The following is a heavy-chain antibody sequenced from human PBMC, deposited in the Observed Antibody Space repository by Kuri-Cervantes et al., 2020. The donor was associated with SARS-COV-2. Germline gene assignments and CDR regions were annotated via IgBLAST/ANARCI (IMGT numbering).Heavy chain of an antibody. D-gene: IGHD6-19*01. Sequence: SLKISCAASGFTFDDYAMDWVRQAPGKGLEWVSGISWNSGRIGYADSVKGRFTISRDNSKNTLYLQMNSLRAEDTAVYYCARDILSGIAVAGHAPRDYWGQGTLVTVSS. J-gene: IGHJ4*02. CDR2: ISWNSGRI. CDR3: ARDILSGIAVAGHAPRDY. CDR1: GFTFDDYA. V-gene: IGHV3-9*01.